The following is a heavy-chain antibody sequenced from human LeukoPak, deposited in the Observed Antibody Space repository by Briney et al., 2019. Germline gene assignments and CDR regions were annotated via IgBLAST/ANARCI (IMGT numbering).Heavy chain of an antibody. Sequence: GGSLRLSCAASGFTFSSYGMHWVRQAPGKGLEWVAVISYDGSNKYYADSVKGRFTISRDNSKNTLYLQMNSLRAEDTAAYYCAKLMVQGVIGIDYWGQGTLVTVSS. CDR3: AKLMVQGVIGIDY. J-gene: IGHJ4*02. CDR1: GFTFSSYG. V-gene: IGHV3-30*18. D-gene: IGHD3-10*01. CDR2: ISYDGSNK.